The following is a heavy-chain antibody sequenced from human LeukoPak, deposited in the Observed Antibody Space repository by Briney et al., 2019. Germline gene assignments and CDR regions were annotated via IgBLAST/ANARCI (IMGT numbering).Heavy chain of an antibody. CDR2: INTNTGNP. Sequence: ASVKVSCKASGYTFTSYAMNWVRQAPGQGLEWMGWINTNTGNPTYAQGFTGRFVFSLGTSVSTAYLQISSLKAEDTAVYYRARDWQLVRTYYYYYMDVWGKGTTVTVSS. CDR1: GYTFTSYA. V-gene: IGHV7-4-1*02. J-gene: IGHJ6*03. CDR3: ARDWQLVRTYYYYYMDV. D-gene: IGHD6-6*01.